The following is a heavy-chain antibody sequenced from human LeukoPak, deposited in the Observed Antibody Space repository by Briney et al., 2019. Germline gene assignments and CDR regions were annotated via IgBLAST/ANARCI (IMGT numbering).Heavy chain of an antibody. D-gene: IGHD3-22*01. CDR1: GFTFSSYA. J-gene: IGHJ3*02. Sequence: GGSLRLSCAASGFTFSSYAMRWVRQAPGKGLEWVSGFSGSGNSTHSADSVKGRFTISRDNSNNTLYLHVNSLRAEDTAVYYCAKLGAVVTFTVVSAFDIWGQGTMVTVSS. CDR2: FSGSGNST. CDR3: AKLGAVVTFTVVSAFDI. V-gene: IGHV3-23*01.